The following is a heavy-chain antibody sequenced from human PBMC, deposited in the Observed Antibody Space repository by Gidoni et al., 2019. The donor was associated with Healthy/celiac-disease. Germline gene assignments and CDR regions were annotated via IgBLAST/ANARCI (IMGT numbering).Heavy chain of an antibody. D-gene: IGHD6-13*01. CDR1: GYSISSGYY. Sequence: QVQLQESGPGLVKPSETLSLTCTVSGYSISSGYYWGWIRQPPGKGLEWIGSIYHSGSTYYNPSLKSRVTISVDTSKNQFSLKLSSVTAADTAVYYCARVRSSWRTDAFDIWGQGTMVTVSS. CDR2: IYHSGST. J-gene: IGHJ3*02. V-gene: IGHV4-38-2*02. CDR3: ARVRSSWRTDAFDI.